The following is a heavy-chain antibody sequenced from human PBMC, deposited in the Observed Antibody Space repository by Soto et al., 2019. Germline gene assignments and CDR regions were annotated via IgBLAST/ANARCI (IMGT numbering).Heavy chain of an antibody. CDR3: AKDDGYYYDTSGYRTAYSQH. CDR2: ISGSGDST. V-gene: IGHV3-23*01. CDR1: GFTFSSYA. Sequence: GGSLRLSCAASGFTFSSYAMSWVRRAPGKGLEWVSGISGSGDSTYYADSVKGRFTISRDNSKNTLYLQMNSLRAEDTAVYHCAKDDGYYYDTSGYRTAYSQHWGQGTMVTVSS. D-gene: IGHD3-22*01. J-gene: IGHJ1*01.